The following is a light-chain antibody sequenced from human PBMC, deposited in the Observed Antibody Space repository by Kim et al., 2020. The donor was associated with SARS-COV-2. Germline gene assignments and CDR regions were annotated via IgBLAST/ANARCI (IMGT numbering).Light chain of an antibody. CDR3: QHHSTYPMT. CDR1: QSIGAW. J-gene: IGKJ5*01. V-gene: IGKV1-5*01. CDR2: YAS. Sequence: ASVGDRVTIPCRASQSIGAWLAWYQQKPRQATKLLIYYASSVESGVPSRFSGRGAGTEFTLTSSSLQPDDSATYYCQHHSTYPMTFGQGTRLEIK.